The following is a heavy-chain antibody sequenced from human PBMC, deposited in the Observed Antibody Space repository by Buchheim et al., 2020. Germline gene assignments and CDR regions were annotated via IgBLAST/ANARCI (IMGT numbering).Heavy chain of an antibody. CDR3: SRRGAGDEKSFDY. V-gene: IGHV3-72*01. CDR2: ISVKANGFAT. D-gene: IGHD3-10*01. Sequence: EVQMVESGGDLVQPGGSLRLSCVASGFTFSDHFMDWVRQAPGKGLEWVGRISVKANGFATEYAASVKGRFTISRDDSKNSLYLQMRGLKTEDTAVYYCSRRGAGDEKSFDYWGQGTL. J-gene: IGHJ4*02. CDR1: GFTFSDHF.